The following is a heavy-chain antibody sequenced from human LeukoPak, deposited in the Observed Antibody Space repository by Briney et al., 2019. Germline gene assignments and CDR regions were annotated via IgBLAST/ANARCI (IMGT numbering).Heavy chain of an antibody. CDR2: IYYSGST. J-gene: IGHJ4*02. V-gene: IGHV4-59*01. Sequence: PWETLCLTCTASGGSFSSYYRSWVRQPPGKGLEWVSYIYYSGSTNYYPSSKSRVTISVDTSKNQFSLKLSSVTAADTAVYYCARQGEQQTVDYWGQGTLVTVSS. D-gene: IGHD6-13*01. CDR1: GGSFSSYY. CDR3: ARQGEQQTVDY.